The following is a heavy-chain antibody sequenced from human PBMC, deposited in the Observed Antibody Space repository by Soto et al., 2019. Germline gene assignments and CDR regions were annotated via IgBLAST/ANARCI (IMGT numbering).Heavy chain of an antibody. CDR1: GLTFSSYS. V-gene: IGHV5-51*01. CDR2: IFSSDSSA. D-gene: IGHD2-2*01. Sequence: GESLQISCKASGLTFSSYSLGWVRHMPGKGLQWMGNIFSSDSSAKYSPSFVGQVTISVDRSINTAYLQWSSLKASDTAIYYCGTWRGSSWFDYWGPGTLVTVPQ. J-gene: IGHJ4*02. CDR3: GTWRGSSWFDY.